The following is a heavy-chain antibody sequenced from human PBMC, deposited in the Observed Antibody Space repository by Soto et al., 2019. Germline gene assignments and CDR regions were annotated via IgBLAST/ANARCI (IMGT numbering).Heavy chain of an antibody. CDR3: AREGWPFDY. D-gene: IGHD1-26*01. Sequence: GGSLRLSCAASGFTFSSYAMSWVRQAPGKGLEWVSAISSSGGTTYYADTVKGRFTISRDNAKNSLYLQMNSLRDEDTAVYYCAREGWPFDYWGQGTLVTVSS. CDR2: ISSSGGTT. CDR1: GFTFSSYA. J-gene: IGHJ4*02. V-gene: IGHV3-23*01.